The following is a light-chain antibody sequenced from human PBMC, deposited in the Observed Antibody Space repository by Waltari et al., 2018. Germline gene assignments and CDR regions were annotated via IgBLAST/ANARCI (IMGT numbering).Light chain of an antibody. CDR3: LSYAATVSFG. V-gene: IGLV2-23*03. CDR2: ECS. J-gene: IGLJ2*01. Sequence: QPALTQPASVSGSPGQSITISCTGTSSDVGNNNHVCWYQKHPDKVPKLIIYECSKRPPGCSDRLSGSRSGNPASLTIPGLQAEDEADYYCLSYAATVSFGFGGGTKLTVL. CDR1: SSDVGNNNH.